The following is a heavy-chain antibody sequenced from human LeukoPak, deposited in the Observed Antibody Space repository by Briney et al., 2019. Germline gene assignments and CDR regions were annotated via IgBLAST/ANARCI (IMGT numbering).Heavy chain of an antibody. J-gene: IGHJ4*02. CDR1: GGSISSYY. V-gene: IGHV4-59*01. CDR3: ARERGGIARD. D-gene: IGHD3-10*01. CDR2: IYYSGST. Sequence: PSETLSLTCTVSGGSISSYYWSWIRQPPGKGLEWIGYIYYSGSTNYNPSLKSRVTISVDTSKNQFSLKLSSVTAADTAVYYCARERGGIARDWGQGTLVTVSS.